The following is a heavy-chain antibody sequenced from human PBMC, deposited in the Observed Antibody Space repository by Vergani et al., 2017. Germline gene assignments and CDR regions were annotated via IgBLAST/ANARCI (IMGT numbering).Heavy chain of an antibody. D-gene: IGHD6-19*01. CDR1: GFTVSSNY. Sequence: EVQLVETGGGLIQPGGSLRLSCAASGFTVSSNYMSWVRQAPGKGLEWVSVIYSGGSTYYADSVKCRFTISRDNSKNTLYLQMNSLRAEDTAVYYCARDQAAGMWYFDLWGRGTLVTVSS. CDR3: ARDQAAGMWYFDL. V-gene: IGHV3-53*02. CDR2: IYSGGST. J-gene: IGHJ2*01.